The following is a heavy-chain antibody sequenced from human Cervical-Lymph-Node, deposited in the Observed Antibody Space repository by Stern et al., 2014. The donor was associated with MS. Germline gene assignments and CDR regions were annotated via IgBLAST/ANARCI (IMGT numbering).Heavy chain of an antibody. J-gene: IGHJ5*02. CDR2: ILPVFGTP. D-gene: IGHD6-13*01. CDR3: ALSSETSDRWYSLGYDL. Sequence: QMQLVQSGAEVTKPGSSVKGSCKASGGTFSKFPSSWVRQAPGQGLEWMGGILPVFGTPTYAQEFRGRVTITADVYTSTVYMELSSLRSDDTAVYYCALSSETSDRWYSLGYDLWGQGTLVTVSS. V-gene: IGHV1-69*01. CDR1: GGTFSKFP.